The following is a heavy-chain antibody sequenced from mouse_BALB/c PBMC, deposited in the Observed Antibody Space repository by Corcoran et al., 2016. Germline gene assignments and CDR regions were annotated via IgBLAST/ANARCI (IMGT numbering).Heavy chain of an antibody. CDR2: INPYNDGS. CDR1: GYTFTSYV. J-gene: IGHJ2*01. D-gene: IGHD1-1*01. Sequence: EVQLQQSGPELVKPGASVKMSCKASGYTFTSYVMHWVKEKSGQGLEWIGYINPYNDGSKYNEKFKGKATLTSDKSSSTAYMERSSLTSEDSAGYYCARWDGSRDYGGQGTTLTVSS. CDR3: ARWDGSRDY. V-gene: IGHV1S136*01.